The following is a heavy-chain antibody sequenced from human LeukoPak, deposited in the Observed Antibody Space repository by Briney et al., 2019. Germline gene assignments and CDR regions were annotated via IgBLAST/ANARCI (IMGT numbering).Heavy chain of an antibody. D-gene: IGHD6-19*01. J-gene: IGHJ4*02. Sequence: SGTLSLTCAVSGGSISSYYWSWIRQPPGKGLEWIGYIYYSGSTNYNPSLKSRVTISVDTSKNQFSLQLSSVTAADTAVYYCARVPASGWYLSSIDYFDYWGQGTLVTVSS. CDR1: GGSISSYY. CDR3: ARVPASGWYLSSIDYFDY. V-gene: IGHV4-59*01. CDR2: IYYSGST.